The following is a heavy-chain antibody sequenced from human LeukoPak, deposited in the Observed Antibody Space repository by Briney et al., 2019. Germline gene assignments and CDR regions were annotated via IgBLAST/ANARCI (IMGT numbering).Heavy chain of an antibody. Sequence: ASVKVSCTASGYTFTGYYMHWVRQAPGQGLGWMGWINPNSGGTNYAQKFQGRVTMTRDTSISTAYMELSRLRSDDTAVYYCARDGGGGTALDYWGQGTLVTVSS. V-gene: IGHV1-2*02. CDR1: GYTFTGYY. D-gene: IGHD1-14*01. CDR2: INPNSGGT. CDR3: ARDGGGGTALDY. J-gene: IGHJ4*02.